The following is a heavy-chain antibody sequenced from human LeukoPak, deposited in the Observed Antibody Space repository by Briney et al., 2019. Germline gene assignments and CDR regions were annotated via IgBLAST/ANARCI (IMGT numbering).Heavy chain of an antibody. CDR2: ISGSGGST. D-gene: IGHD3-22*01. J-gene: IGHJ4*02. V-gene: IGHV3-23*01. CDR3: ARAPQYYYDSSGPNLGY. Sequence: GGSLRLSCAASGFTFSSYAMSWVRQAPGKGLGWVSAISGSGGSTYYADSVKGRFTISRDNSKNTLYLQMNSLRAEDTAVYYCARAPQYYYDSSGPNLGYWGQGTLVTVSS. CDR1: GFTFSSYA.